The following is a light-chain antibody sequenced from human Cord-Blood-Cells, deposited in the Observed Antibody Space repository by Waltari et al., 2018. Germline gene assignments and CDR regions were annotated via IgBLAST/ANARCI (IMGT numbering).Light chain of an antibody. CDR2: VVS. CDR1: SSDVAGYNS. CDR3: SSYTSSSTWV. J-gene: IGLJ3*02. V-gene: IGLV2-14*01. Sequence: QSALTQPASVSGAPGQSITISCTGTSSDVAGYNSVSWYQQHPGKAPKLMIYVVSNRPSGFSNLFSGSKSGNTASLTISVLQADDEADYYCSSYTSSSTWVFGGGTKLTVL.